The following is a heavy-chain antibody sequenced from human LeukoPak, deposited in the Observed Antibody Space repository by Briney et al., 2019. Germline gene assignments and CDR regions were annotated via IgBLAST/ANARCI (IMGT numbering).Heavy chain of an antibody. V-gene: IGHV3-64*01. CDR2: ISSNGGST. Sequence: GGSLRLSCAASGFTSSSYAMTWVRQAPGRGLEYVSAISSNGGSTYYANSVKGRFTISRDNSKNTLYLQMGSLRAEDMAVYYCQAAGTDDAFDIWGQGTMVTVSS. J-gene: IGHJ3*02. CDR3: QAAGTDDAFDI. CDR1: GFTSSSYA. D-gene: IGHD6-13*01.